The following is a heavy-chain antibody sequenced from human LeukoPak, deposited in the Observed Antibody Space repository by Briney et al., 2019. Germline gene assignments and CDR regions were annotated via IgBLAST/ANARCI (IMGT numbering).Heavy chain of an antibody. V-gene: IGHV1-46*01. CDR1: GYTFTSYY. Sequence: GASVKVSCKASGYTFTSYYMHWVRQAPGQGLEWMGIINPSGGSTSYAQKFQGRVTMTRDTSTSTVYMELSSLRSEDTAVYYCASGCSSTSCYADFDYWGQGTLVTVSS. J-gene: IGHJ4*02. CDR3: ASGCSSTSCYADFDY. CDR2: INPSGGST. D-gene: IGHD2-2*01.